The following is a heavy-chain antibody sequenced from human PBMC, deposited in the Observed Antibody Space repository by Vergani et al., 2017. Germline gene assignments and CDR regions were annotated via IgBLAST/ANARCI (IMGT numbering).Heavy chain of an antibody. CDR1: GGSISSTSYY. CDR3: ARQYWSSTSCVYSIAAAATWFDY. D-gene: IGHD2-2*01. J-gene: IGHJ4*02. V-gene: IGHV4-39*01. Sequence: QLQLQESGPGLVKPSETLSLTCTVSGGSISSTSYYWAWIRQPPGKGLEWIGTIYYSGSTYYNPSLKSRVTISVDTSKNQFSLKLSSVTAADTAVYYCARQYWSSTSCVYSIAAAATWFDYWGQGSLVTVSS. CDR2: IYYSGST.